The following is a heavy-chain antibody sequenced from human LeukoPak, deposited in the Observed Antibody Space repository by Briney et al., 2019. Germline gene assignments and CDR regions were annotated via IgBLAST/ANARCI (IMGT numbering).Heavy chain of an antibody. CDR1: GFTFSSYA. V-gene: IGHV3-30*04. CDR2: ISYDGSNK. Sequence: GRSLRLSCAASGFTFSSYAMHWVRQAPGKGLEWVAVISYDGSNKYYADSVKGRFTISRDNSKNTLYLQMNSLRAEDTAVYYCARGVPYSSSWGYYYYYYGMDVWGKGTTVTVSS. J-gene: IGHJ6*04. D-gene: IGHD6-13*01. CDR3: ARGVPYSSSWGYYYYYYGMDV.